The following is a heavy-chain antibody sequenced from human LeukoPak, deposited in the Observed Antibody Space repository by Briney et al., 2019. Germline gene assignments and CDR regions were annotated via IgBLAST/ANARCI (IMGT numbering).Heavy chain of an antibody. CDR2: ISSGSSYI. J-gene: IGHJ4*02. Sequence: GGSLRLSCAASGFTFSSYSMNWARQAPGKGLEWVSSISSGSSYIYYADSVKGRFTISRDNAKNSLYLQMNSLRAEDTAVYYCARDYGDYGGLGYWGQGTLVTVSS. CDR1: GFTFSSYS. CDR3: ARDYGDYGGLGY. D-gene: IGHD4-17*01. V-gene: IGHV3-21*01.